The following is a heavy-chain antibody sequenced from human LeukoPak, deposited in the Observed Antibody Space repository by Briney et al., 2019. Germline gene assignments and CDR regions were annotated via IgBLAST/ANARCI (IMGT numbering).Heavy chain of an antibody. CDR3: AGGGNSSGHRTYYYYMDV. CDR2: IYHSGST. J-gene: IGHJ6*03. Sequence: SETLSLTCTVSGYSISSGYYWGWIRQPPGKGLEWVGSIYHSGSTYYNPSLKSRVTISVETSKNQFSLKLSSVTAADTAVYYCAGGGNSSGHRTYYYYMDVWGKGTTVTVSS. V-gene: IGHV4-38-2*02. D-gene: IGHD3-22*01. CDR1: GYSISSGYY.